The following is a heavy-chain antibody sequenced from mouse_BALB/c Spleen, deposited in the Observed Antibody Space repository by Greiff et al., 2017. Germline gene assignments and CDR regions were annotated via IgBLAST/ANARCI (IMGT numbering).Heavy chain of an antibody. CDR1: GYSITSGYY. CDR2: ISYDGSN. D-gene: IGHD2-3*01. CDR3: ARVGWLLRSAMDY. Sequence: EVKLMESGPGLVRPSQSLSLTCSVTGYSITSGYYWNWIRQFPGNKLEWMGYISYDGSNNYNPSLKNRISITRDTSKNQFFLKLNSVTTEDTATYYCARVGWLLRSAMDYWGQGTSVTVSS. J-gene: IGHJ4*01. V-gene: IGHV3-6*02.